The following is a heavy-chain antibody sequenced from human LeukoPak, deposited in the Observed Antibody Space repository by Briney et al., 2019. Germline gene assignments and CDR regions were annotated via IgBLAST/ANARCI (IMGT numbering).Heavy chain of an antibody. CDR2: IRSDSSTT. V-gene: IGHV3-23*01. Sequence: AGGSLRLSCAASGFNLHLHAMSWVRQTPGKGLEWVADIRSDSSTTAYADSVKGRFTISRDNSKNTLYLQMNSLRAEDTAVYYCARRAAAGRDLDYWGQGTLVTVSS. D-gene: IGHD6-13*01. CDR1: GFNLHLHA. CDR3: ARRAAAGRDLDY. J-gene: IGHJ4*02.